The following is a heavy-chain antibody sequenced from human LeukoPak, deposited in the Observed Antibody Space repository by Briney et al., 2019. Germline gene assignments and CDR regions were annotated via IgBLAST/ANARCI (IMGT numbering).Heavy chain of an antibody. CDR3: AAVPQYDILSFDL. CDR2: IVVGSGNT. V-gene: IGHV1-58*01. Sequence: SVKVSCKASGFTFTSSAVQWVRQARGQRLEWIGWIVVGSGNTNYAQKFQERVTITRDMSTSTAYMELSSLRSEDTAVYYCAAVPQYDILSFDLWGRGTLVTVSS. J-gene: IGHJ2*01. CDR1: GFTFTSSA. D-gene: IGHD3-9*01.